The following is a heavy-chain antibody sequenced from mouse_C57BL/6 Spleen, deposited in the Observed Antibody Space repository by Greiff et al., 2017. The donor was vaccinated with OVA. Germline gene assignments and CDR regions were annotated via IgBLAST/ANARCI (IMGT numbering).Heavy chain of an antibody. CDR1: GYSITSGYY. D-gene: IGHD1-1*01. V-gene: IGHV3-6*01. Sequence: VQLQQSGPGLVKPSQSLSLTCSVTGYSITSGYYWNWIRQFPGNKLEWMGYISYDGSNNYNPSLKNRISITRDTSKNQFFLKLNSVTTEDTATYYCAREGTTVVATLYYAMDYWGQGTSVTVSS. CDR3: AREGTTVVATLYYAMDY. J-gene: IGHJ4*01. CDR2: ISYDGSN.